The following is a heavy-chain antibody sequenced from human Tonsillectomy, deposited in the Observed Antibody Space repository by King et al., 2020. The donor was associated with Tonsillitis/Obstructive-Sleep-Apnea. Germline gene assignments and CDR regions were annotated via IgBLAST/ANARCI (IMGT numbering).Heavy chain of an antibody. CDR1: GFTFSDYY. Sequence: VQLVESGGGLVKPGGSLRLSCAASGFTFSDYYMSWIRQAPGKGLEWVSYISSSSSYTNYADSVKGRFTISRDNAKNSLYLQINSLRAEDTAVYYCARGEYSYHPDYWGQGTLVTVSS. D-gene: IGHD5-18*01. J-gene: IGHJ4*02. CDR2: ISSSSSYT. CDR3: ARGEYSYHPDY. V-gene: IGHV3-11*06.